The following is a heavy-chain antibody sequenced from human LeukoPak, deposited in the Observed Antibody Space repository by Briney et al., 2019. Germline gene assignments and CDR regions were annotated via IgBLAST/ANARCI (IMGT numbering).Heavy chain of an antibody. CDR3: VRQMIRFWFDP. J-gene: IGHJ5*02. CDR2: IKQDGSEK. D-gene: IGHD3-16*01. V-gene: IGHV3-7*01. Sequence: PGGSLRLSCVASGFTFSSRDWRTGVRQAPGKGLEWASNIKQDGSEKNYVYSVKGRFTISRDNAKNSLFLQMNSLRAEDTAVYYCVRQMIRFWFDPWGQGTQVTVSS. CDR1: GFTFSSRDW.